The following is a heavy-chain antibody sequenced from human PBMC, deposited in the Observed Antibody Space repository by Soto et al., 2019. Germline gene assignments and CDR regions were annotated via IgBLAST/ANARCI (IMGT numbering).Heavy chain of an antibody. CDR2: ILYSGTT. J-gene: IGHJ4*02. D-gene: IGHD2-21*01. CDR1: GGSISKRNYF. Sequence: SETLSLTCTVSGGSISKRNYFWGWIRQAPGKGLEWIASILYSGTTSYNSSLKSRVAISVDTSKNQFSLKLNSVTAADTAVYYCARLGWGNGDSDYWGQGTLVTVSS. CDR3: ARLGWGNGDSDY. V-gene: IGHV4-39*01.